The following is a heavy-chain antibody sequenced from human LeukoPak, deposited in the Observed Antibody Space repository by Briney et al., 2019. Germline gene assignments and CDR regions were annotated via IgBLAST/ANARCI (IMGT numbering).Heavy chain of an antibody. J-gene: IGHJ5*02. CDR2: INPNSGGT. CDR1: GYTFTGYY. Sequence: GASVKVSCKASGYTFTGYYIHWVRQAPGQGLEWMGWINPNSGGTNYAQKFQGRVTMTRDTSITTAYMELSRLRSDDTAVYYCATHGGYCTSTSCPNWFDPWGQGTLVTVSS. V-gene: IGHV1-2*02. CDR3: ATHGGYCTSTSCPNWFDP. D-gene: IGHD2-2*01.